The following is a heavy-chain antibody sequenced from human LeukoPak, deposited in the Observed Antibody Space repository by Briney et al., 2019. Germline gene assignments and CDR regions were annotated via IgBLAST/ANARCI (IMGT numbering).Heavy chain of an antibody. V-gene: IGHV3-20*01. Sequence: GGSLRLSCAASGFKFDDYEMSWVRQVPGKGLEYVSGISKSGRATGYGDSVKGRFTTSRDNAKNSLFLQMTSLRAEDTALYHCARVPGSHYYYYMDVWGKGAAVTVSS. CDR1: GFKFDDYE. CDR2: ISKSGRAT. J-gene: IGHJ6*03. CDR3: ARVPGSHYYYYMDV.